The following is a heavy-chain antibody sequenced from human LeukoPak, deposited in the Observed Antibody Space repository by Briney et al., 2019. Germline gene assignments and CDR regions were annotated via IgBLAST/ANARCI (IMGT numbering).Heavy chain of an antibody. CDR1: GYTFTSYD. CDR3: ARADYYDSSGYSLYYYYYYMDV. V-gene: IGHV1-8*01. CDR2: MNPNSGNT. J-gene: IGHJ6*03. Sequence: ASVKVFCKASGYTFTSYDINWVRQATGQGLEWMGWMNPNSGNTGYAQKFQGRVTMTRNTSISTAYMELSSLRSEDTAVYYCARADYYDSSGYSLYYYYYYMDVWGKGTTVTISS. D-gene: IGHD3-22*01.